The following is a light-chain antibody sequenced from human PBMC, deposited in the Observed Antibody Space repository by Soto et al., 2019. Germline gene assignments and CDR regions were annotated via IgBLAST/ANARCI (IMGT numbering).Light chain of an antibody. CDR2: GAS. Sequence: ENEFTQSPGTLNQTPGERATLSCRASQSVSNNYLAWYQQKPGQAPRLLIYGASNRATGIPDRFSGSGSGTDFTLTISSLQPDDFATYYCQQYNSYSPWTFGQGTKVDI. CDR3: QQYNSYSPWT. J-gene: IGKJ1*01. V-gene: IGKV3-20*01. CDR1: QSVSNNY.